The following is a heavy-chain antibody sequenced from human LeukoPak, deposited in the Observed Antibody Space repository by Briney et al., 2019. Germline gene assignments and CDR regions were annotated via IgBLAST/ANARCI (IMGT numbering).Heavy chain of an antibody. CDR3: ARGAWGYSSGWYLRH. Sequence: NASETLSLTCTVSGVSFSSYYWSWIRQPPGKGLEWIGYIYYTGSTNYNPSLKSRVTVSVDTSRNQFSLRFSSVTAADTAVYYCARGAWGYSSGWYLRHWGQGTLVTVSS. J-gene: IGHJ4*02. D-gene: IGHD6-19*01. V-gene: IGHV4-59*01. CDR1: GVSFSSYY. CDR2: IYYTGST.